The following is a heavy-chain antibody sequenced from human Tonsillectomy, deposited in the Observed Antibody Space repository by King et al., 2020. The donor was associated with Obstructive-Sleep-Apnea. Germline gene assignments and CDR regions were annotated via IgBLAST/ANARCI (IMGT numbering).Heavy chain of an antibody. D-gene: IGHD3-10*01. CDR3: ARRYGYFDY. Sequence: QLVQSGAEVKKPGASVKVSCKASGYTFTSYAVQWVRQAPGQRLEWMGWINTSNGNTRYSQKFQGRVTITRDTSASTAYMELSSLRSEDTAVYYCARRYGYFDYWGQGALVTVSS. CDR2: INTSNGNT. CDR1: GYTFTSYA. J-gene: IGHJ4*02. V-gene: IGHV1-3*04.